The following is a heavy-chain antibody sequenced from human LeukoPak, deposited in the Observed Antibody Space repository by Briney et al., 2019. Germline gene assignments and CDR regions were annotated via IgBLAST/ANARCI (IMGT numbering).Heavy chain of an antibody. J-gene: IGHJ6*02. CDR1: GYTFTSYD. D-gene: IGHD6-19*01. Sequence: ASVKVSCKASGYTFTSYDINRVRQATGQGLEWMGWMNPNSGNTGYAQKFQGRVTMTRNTSISTAYMELSSLRSEDTAVYYCATPGSPNYYYGMDVWGQGTTVTVSS. V-gene: IGHV1-8*01. CDR3: ATPGSPNYYYGMDV. CDR2: MNPNSGNT.